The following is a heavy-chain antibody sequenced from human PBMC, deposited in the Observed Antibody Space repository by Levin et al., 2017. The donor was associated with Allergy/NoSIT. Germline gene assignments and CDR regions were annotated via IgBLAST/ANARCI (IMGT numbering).Heavy chain of an antibody. V-gene: IGHV1-24*01. CDR2: FDPEDGET. CDR3: ARYYSNYGGNWFDP. CDR1: GYTLTELS. J-gene: IGHJ5*02. Sequence: AASVKVSCKVSGYTLTELSMHWVRQAPGKGLEWMGGFDPEDGETIYAQKFQGRVTMTEDTSTDTAYMELSSLRSEDTAVYYCARYYSNYGGNWFDPWGQGTLVTVSS. D-gene: IGHD4-11*01.